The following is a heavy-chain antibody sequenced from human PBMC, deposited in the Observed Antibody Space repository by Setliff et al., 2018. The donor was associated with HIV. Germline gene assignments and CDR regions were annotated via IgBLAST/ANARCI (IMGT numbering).Heavy chain of an antibody. Sequence: PSETLSLTCTVSGGSISSGSCYWSWIRQPAGKGLEWIGRIYTSGSTNYNPSLKSRVTISVDTSKNQFSLKLSSVTAADTAVYYCAGSWSGYPLSFGYWGQGTLVTVS. D-gene: IGHD3-3*01. CDR2: IYTSGST. V-gene: IGHV4-61*02. CDR1: GGSISSGSCY. CDR3: AGSWSGYPLSFGY. J-gene: IGHJ4*02.